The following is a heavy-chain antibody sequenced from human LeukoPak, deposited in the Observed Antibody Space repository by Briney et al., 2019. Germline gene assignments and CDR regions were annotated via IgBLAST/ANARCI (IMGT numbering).Heavy chain of an antibody. CDR1: GYTFTGYY. D-gene: IGHD1-26*01. CDR2: INPNSGGT. J-gene: IGHJ6*03. V-gene: IGHV1-2*02. CDR3: ARDREGGYYYYYMDV. Sequence: GASVKVSCKASGYTFTGYYMHWVRQAPGQGLEWMGWINPNSGGTNYAQKFQGRVTMTRDTSISTAYMELSRLRSDDTAVYYCARDREGGYYYYYMDVWGKGTTVTVSS.